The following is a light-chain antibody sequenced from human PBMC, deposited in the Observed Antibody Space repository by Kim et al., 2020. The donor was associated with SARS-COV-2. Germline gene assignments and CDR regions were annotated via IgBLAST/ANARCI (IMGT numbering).Light chain of an antibody. J-gene: IGKJ1*01. CDR1: QAINHH. CDR2: AAS. Sequence: ASVGNRITISCRAGQAINHHLAWFQQKPGRAPKSLIYAASSLQSGVPSKFSGSGSGTDFTLTISSLQPEDFATYYCQQYDSYPWTFGQGTKVEIK. CDR3: QQYDSYPWT. V-gene: IGKV1-16*02.